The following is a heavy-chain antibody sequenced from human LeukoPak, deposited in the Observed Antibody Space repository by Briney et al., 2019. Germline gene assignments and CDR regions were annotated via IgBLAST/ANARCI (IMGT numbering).Heavy chain of an antibody. J-gene: IGHJ4*02. V-gene: IGHV3-74*01. D-gene: IGHD2-2*01. Sequence: GGSLRLCCAASGFTFSSYWMHWVRQAPGKGLVWVSRINSDGSITTYADSVRGRFTISRDNAKSTLYLQMNSLRAEDTAVYYCASSTQISKYADYWGQGALVTVSS. CDR2: INSDGSIT. CDR3: ASSTQISKYADY. CDR1: GFTFSSYW.